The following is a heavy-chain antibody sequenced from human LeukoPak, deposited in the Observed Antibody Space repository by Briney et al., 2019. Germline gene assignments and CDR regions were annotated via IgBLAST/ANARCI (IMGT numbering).Heavy chain of an antibody. CDR3: ARRPPRRRYFDWLFNSSPPDY. D-gene: IGHD3-9*01. J-gene: IGHJ4*02. Sequence: SETLSLTCTVSGVSISSSSYCWGWIRQPPGKGLEWIGSLYYSGSTYYNPSLKSRVTISVDTSKNQFSLKLSSVTAADTAVYYCARRPPRRRYFDWLFNSSPPDYWGQGTLVTVSS. CDR2: LYYSGST. V-gene: IGHV4-39*07. CDR1: GVSISSSSYC.